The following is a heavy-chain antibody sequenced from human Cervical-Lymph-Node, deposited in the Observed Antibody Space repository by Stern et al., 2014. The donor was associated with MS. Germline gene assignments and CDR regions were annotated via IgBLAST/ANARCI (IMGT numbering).Heavy chain of an antibody. CDR2: IRGGTGST. D-gene: IGHD3-16*01. V-gene: IGHV3-21*01. CDR3: TTRDNYGDY. CDR1: ASTFSAYS. J-gene: IGHJ4*02. Sequence: EVQLVESGGGLVKPGGSLRLSCAVSASTFSAYSINWVRHAPGQGLEWVESIRGGTGSTYYADSVKGRFAISRDNDKKSLYLHMTTLRVEDTAIYYCTTRDNYGDYWGQGTLVTVSS.